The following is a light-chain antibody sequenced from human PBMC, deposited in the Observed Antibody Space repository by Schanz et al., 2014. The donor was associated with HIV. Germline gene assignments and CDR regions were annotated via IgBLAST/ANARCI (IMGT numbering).Light chain of an antibody. J-gene: IGKJ1*01. CDR1: QSISSW. CDR3: QQYETSSWT. CDR2: KAS. V-gene: IGKV1-5*03. Sequence: DIQMTQSPSTLSASVGDRVTITCRASQSISSWLAWYQQKPGKAPKLLIYKASSLESGVPSRFSGSGSGTEFTLTISSLQPDDVGTYYCQQYETSSWTFGQGTKVEIK.